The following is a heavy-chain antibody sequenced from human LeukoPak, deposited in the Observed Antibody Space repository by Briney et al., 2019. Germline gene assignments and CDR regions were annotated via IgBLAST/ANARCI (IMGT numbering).Heavy chain of an antibody. J-gene: IGHJ4*02. V-gene: IGHV4-39*07. D-gene: IGHD6-6*01. CDR1: GFTFSSYS. CDR2: IYYSGST. Sequence: GSLRLSCAASGFTFSSYSMNWVRQAPGKGLEWIGSIYYSGSTYYNPSLKSRVTISVDTSKNQFSLKLSSVTAADTAVYYCARVGVAARPYGDFDYWGQGTLVTVS. CDR3: ARVGVAARPYGDFDY.